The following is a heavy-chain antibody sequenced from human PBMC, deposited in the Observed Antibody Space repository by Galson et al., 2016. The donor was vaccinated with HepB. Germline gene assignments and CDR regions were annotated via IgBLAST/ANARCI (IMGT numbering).Heavy chain of an antibody. J-gene: IGHJ4*02. Sequence: SLRLSCAASEFTFSYYAMHWVRQAPGKGLEYVSGITSNGRDTYYADFVKGRFSISRDNSKNTLYLQMSSLRAEDTAVYYCVNSGFCFGGNCYPFDNWGQGTLVTVSS. CDR2: ITSNGRDT. V-gene: IGHV3-64D*06. CDR1: EFTFSYYA. D-gene: IGHD2-15*01. CDR3: VNSGFCFGGNCYPFDN.